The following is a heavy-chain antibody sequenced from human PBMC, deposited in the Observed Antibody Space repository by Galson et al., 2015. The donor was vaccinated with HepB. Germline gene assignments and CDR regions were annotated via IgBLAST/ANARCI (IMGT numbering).Heavy chain of an antibody. J-gene: IGHJ5*02. CDR2: ITPIFGTA. CDR3: ARDRYYYDSSGYYYGGYNWFDP. D-gene: IGHD3-22*01. CDR1: GGTFSTYA. Sequence: SVKVSCKASGGTFSTYAISWVRQAPGQGLEWMGGITPIFGTANYAQKFQGRVTITADESTSTAYMELSSLGSEDTAVYYCARDRYYYDSSGYYYGGYNWFDPWGQGTLVTVSS. V-gene: IGHV1-69*13.